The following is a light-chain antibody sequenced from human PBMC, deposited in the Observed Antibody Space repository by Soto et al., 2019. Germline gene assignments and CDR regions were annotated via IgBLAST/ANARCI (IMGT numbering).Light chain of an antibody. CDR2: WAS. CDR1: QSVLYSSNTKNY. V-gene: IGKV4-1*01. Sequence: DIVMTQSPDSLAVSLGERATINCTSSQSVLYSSNTKNYLAWFQQQPAQPPKLLLYWASTRKSGVPDGFSGCWSGTDFTLTISSLQAEDAEVYFCQQYYSTPLFGQGTKLEIK. CDR3: QQYYSTPL. J-gene: IGKJ2*01.